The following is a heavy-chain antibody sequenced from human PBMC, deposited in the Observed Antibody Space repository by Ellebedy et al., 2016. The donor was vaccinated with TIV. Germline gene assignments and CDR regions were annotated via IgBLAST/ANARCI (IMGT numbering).Heavy chain of an antibody. CDR2: ISSSSSYT. CDR1: GFTFSSYG. J-gene: IGHJ4*02. D-gene: IGHD3-22*01. Sequence: GGSLRLXCAASGFTFSSYGMHWVRQAPGKGLEWVSYISSSSSYTNYADSVKGRLTISRDNAKNSLYLQMNSLRAEDTAVYYCARHLYVYDSSGYYFDYWGQGTLVTVSS. V-gene: IGHV3-21*05. CDR3: ARHLYVYDSSGYYFDY.